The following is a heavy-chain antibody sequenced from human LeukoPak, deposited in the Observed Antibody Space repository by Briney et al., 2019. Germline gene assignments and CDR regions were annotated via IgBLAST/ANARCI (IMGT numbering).Heavy chain of an antibody. V-gene: IGHV3-21*04. CDR1: GFTFSSYS. J-gene: IGHJ4*02. D-gene: IGHD1-14*01. Sequence: GGSLRLSCAASGFTFSSYSMNWVRQAPGKGLEWVSSISSSSSYIYYADSVKGRFTISRDNSKNTLYLQMNSLRAEDTTVYYCVRGGRKTEYFDYWGQGTLVTVSS. CDR2: ISSSSSYI. CDR3: VRGGRKTEYFDY.